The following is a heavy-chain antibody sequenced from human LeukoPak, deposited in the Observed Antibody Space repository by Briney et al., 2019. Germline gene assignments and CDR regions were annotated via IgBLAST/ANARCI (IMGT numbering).Heavy chain of an antibody. CDR2: ISGSGGST. CDR3: AKAPPKYSSSPLGGYFQH. J-gene: IGHJ1*01. CDR1: GFTFRSYA. D-gene: IGHD6-13*01. Sequence: GGSLRLSCAASGFTFRSYAMSWVRQAPGKGLEWVSAISGSGGSTYYADSVKGRFTISRDNSKNTLYLQMNSLRAEDTAVYYCAKAPPKYSSSPLGGYFQHWGQGTLVTVSS. V-gene: IGHV3-23*01.